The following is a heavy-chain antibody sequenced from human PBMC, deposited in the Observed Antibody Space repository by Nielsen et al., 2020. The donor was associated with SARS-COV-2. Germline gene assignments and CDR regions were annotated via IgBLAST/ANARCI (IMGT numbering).Heavy chain of an antibody. J-gene: IGHJ5*02. CDR3: ARDSPGRWLVREGFDP. Sequence: GSLRLSCAVSGGSISSSNWWSWVRQPPGKGLEWIGEIYHSGSTNYNPSLKSRVTISVDKSKNQFSLKLSSVTAADTAVYYCARDSPGRWLVREGFDPWGQGTLVTVSS. V-gene: IGHV4-4*02. D-gene: IGHD6-19*01. CDR2: IYHSGST. CDR1: GGSISSSNW.